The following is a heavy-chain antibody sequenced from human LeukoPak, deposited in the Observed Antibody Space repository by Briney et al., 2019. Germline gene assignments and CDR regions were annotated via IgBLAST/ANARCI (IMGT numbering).Heavy chain of an antibody. CDR1: GFNFNNFA. CDR2: ISSDGSIR. J-gene: IGHJ4*02. V-gene: IGHV3-30*04. D-gene: IGHD6-13*01. CDR3: ARVFAAAAGTGYFDY. Sequence: GGSLRLSCAASGFNFNNFAVYWVRQTPGEGLEWVAAISSDGSIRHYADSVKGRFTISRDNAKNSLYLQMNSLRAEDTAVYYCARVFAAAAGTGYFDYWGQGTLVTVSS.